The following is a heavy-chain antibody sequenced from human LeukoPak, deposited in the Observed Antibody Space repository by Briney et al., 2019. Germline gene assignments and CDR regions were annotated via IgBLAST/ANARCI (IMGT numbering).Heavy chain of an antibody. D-gene: IGHD3-10*01. J-gene: IGHJ4*02. CDR2: IKSKTDGGTT. CDR1: GFTFSNAW. V-gene: IGHV3-15*01. Sequence: GGSLRLSCAASGFTFSNAWMSWVRQAPGKGLEWVGRIKSKTDGGTTDYAAPVKGRFTISRDDSKNTLYLQMNGLKTEDTAVYYCTTTLWFGELPYINWGQGTLVTVSS. CDR3: TTTLWFGELPYIN.